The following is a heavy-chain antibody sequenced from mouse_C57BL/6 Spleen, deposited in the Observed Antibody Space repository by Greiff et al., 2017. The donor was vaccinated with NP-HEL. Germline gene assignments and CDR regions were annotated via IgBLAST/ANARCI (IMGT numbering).Heavy chain of an antibody. D-gene: IGHD2-3*01. Sequence: VKLMESGAELVRPGASVTLSCKASGYTFTDYEMHWVKQTPVHGLEWIGAIDPETGGTAYNQKFKGKAILTADKSSSTAYMELRSLTSEDSAVYYCTMGFAYWGQGTLVTVSA. J-gene: IGHJ3*01. CDR1: GYTFTDYE. V-gene: IGHV1-15*01. CDR3: TMGFAY. CDR2: IDPETGGT.